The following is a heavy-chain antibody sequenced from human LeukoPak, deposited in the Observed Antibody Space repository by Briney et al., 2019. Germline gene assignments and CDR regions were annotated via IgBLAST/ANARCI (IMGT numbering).Heavy chain of an antibody. Sequence: GGSLRLSCAASGFTFSSYGMHWVRQAPGKGLEWVAVIWYDGSNKYYADSVKGRFTISRDSSKNTLYLQMNSLRAEDTAVYYCARDRGYYDSSGYYYKGYFDYWGQGTLVTVSS. D-gene: IGHD3-22*01. V-gene: IGHV3-30*19. CDR3: ARDRGYYDSSGYYYKGYFDY. CDR2: IWYDGSNK. J-gene: IGHJ4*02. CDR1: GFTFSSYG.